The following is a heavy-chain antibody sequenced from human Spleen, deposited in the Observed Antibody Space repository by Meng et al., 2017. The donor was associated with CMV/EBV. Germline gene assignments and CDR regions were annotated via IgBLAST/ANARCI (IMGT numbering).Heavy chain of an antibody. CDR1: GGSFSGYY. D-gene: IGHD7-27*01. Sequence: HVPLTPAGAGLLKPSETLSLTCAVHGGSFSGYYWSWIRQPPGKGLEWIGEINHSGSTNYNPSLKSRVTISVDTSKNQFSLKLSSVTAADTAVYYCARGIPQGLGRATGWFDPWGQGTLVTVSS. CDR3: ARGIPQGLGRATGWFDP. V-gene: IGHV4-34*01. CDR2: INHSGST. J-gene: IGHJ5*02.